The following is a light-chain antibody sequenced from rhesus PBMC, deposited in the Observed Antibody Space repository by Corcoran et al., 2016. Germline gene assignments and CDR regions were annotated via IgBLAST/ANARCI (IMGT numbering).Light chain of an antibody. J-gene: IGKJ1*01. CDR2: GAS. CDR1: QSVGSY. CDR3: QQSSNLWT. Sequence: ETVVTQSPATLALSPGERATLSCRASQSVGSYLAWYQQKPGQAPRLLIYGASSRATGIPDLFSGRVSETDFTLTISSLGPEDVGVYYCQQSSNLWTFGHGTKVEIK. V-gene: IGKV3-24*04.